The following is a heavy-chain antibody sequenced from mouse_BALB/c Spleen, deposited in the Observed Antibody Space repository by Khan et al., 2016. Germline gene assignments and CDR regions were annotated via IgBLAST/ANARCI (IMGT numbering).Heavy chain of an antibody. CDR3: AIDLNWYFDV. J-gene: IGHJ1*01. CDR1: GFTFSDYY. V-gene: IGHV5-4*02. Sequence: EVELVESGGGLVKPGGSLKLSCAASGFTFSDYYMYWVRQTPEKRLEWVATISDGSSYTYYPDSVKGRFTISRDNAKNNLYLQMSSLKSEDTAMYACAIDLNWYFDVWGAGTTVTVSS. CDR2: ISDGSSYT.